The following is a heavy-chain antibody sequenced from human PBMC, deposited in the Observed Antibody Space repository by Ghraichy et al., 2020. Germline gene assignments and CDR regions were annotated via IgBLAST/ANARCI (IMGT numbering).Heavy chain of an antibody. CDR3: ARGFSSGWYSLGRFYYGMDV. CDR2: IKQDGTEK. J-gene: IGHJ6*02. D-gene: IGHD6-19*01. CDR1: GFTFANYW. Sequence: GGSLRLSCAASGFTFANYWMNWVRQAPGKGLEWVANIKQDGTEKAYVDSVKDRFTISRDNAKNSLYLQMNSLRADDTAVYYCARGFSSGWYSLGRFYYGMDVWGQGTTVTVSS. V-gene: IGHV3-7*03.